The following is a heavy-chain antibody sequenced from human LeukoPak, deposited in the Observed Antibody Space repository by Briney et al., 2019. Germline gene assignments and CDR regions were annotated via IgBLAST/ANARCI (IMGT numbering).Heavy chain of an antibody. D-gene: IGHD1-26*01. J-gene: IGHJ4*02. CDR2: ISYDGSNK. Sequence: GRSLRLSCAASGFSFSGYGMHWVRQAPGKGLEWVADISYDGSNKYYADSVKGRFTISRDNSKNTLYLQMNSLRAEDTAVYHCAKERYNGIDYWGQGTLVTVSS. CDR1: GFSFSGYG. CDR3: AKERYNGIDY. V-gene: IGHV3-30*18.